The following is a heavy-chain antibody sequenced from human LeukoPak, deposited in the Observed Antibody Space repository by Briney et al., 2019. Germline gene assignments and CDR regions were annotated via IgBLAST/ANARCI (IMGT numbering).Heavy chain of an antibody. V-gene: IGHV1-18*01. CDR3: ARDMGNYVYDAFDI. CDR1: GYTFTSYG. CDR2: ISTYNGNT. J-gene: IGHJ3*02. Sequence: ASVKVSCKASGYTFTSYGISWVRQAPGQRLEWMGWISTYNGNTNYAQKLQGRVTMTTDTSTSTAYMELRSLRSDHTAVYYCARDMGNYVYDAFDIWGQGTMVTVSS. D-gene: IGHD4-11*01.